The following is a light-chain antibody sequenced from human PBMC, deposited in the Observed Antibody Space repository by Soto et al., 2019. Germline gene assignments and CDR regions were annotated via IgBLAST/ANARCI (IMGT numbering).Light chain of an antibody. CDR3: QQINSYLT. CDR1: QGISNY. V-gene: IGKV1-9*01. Sequence: DIQLTQSPSFLSASVGDRVTITRRASQGISNYLGWYQQKPGKAPNLLIYGASTVQIGVPSRFSGSGSGTEFALTISVLKPEDFAINYCQQINSYLTFGGGTQVEI. J-gene: IGKJ4*01. CDR2: GAS.